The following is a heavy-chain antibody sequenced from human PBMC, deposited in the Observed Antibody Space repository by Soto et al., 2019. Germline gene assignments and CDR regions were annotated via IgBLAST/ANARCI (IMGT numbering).Heavy chain of an antibody. D-gene: IGHD5-18*01. Sequence: PGGSLRLSCAASGFTFSSYAMSWVRQAPGKGLKWVSSISSSSSYIYYADSVKGRFTISRDNAKNSLYLQMNSLRAEDTAVYYCARYGRYSYGHDYWGQGNLVTGSS. CDR2: ISSSSSYI. V-gene: IGHV3-21*01. CDR3: ARYGRYSYGHDY. CDR1: GFTFSSYA. J-gene: IGHJ4*02.